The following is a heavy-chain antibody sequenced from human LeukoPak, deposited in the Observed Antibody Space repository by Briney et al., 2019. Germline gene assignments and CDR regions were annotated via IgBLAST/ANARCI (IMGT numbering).Heavy chain of an antibody. CDR3: AGLGYSSSRTLDY. J-gene: IGHJ4*02. Sequence: SETLSLTCTVSGGSISSSSYYWGWIRQPPGKGLEWIGSIYYSGSTYYNPSLKSRVTISVDTSKNQFSLKLSSVTAADTAVYYCAGLGYSSSRTLDYWGQGTLVTVSS. CDR1: GGSISSSSYY. V-gene: IGHV4-39*01. CDR2: IYYSGST. D-gene: IGHD6-13*01.